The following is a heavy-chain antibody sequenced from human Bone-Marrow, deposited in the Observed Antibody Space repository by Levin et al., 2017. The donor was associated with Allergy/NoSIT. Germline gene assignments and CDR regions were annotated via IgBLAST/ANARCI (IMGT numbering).Heavy chain of an antibody. CDR3: TMTTVTTQFDY. CDR2: IGNKADNYAT. J-gene: IGHJ4*02. V-gene: IGHV3-73*01. D-gene: IGHD4-17*01. CDR1: GFAFSGSV. Sequence: GESLKISCAASGFAFSGSVTHWLRQASGKGLEWVGRIGNKADNYATPYAASVKGRFTISRDDSKNTAYLQMNSLKTEDKAVYYCTMTTVTTQFDYWGQGTLVTVSS.